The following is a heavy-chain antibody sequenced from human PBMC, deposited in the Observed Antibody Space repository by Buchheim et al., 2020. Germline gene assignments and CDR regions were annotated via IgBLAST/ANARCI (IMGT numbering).Heavy chain of an antibody. CDR3: ARAIDYTSYSNWYDI. D-gene: IGHD3-9*01. CDR2: INSDGSSR. CDR1: GFTLSNYW. Sequence: EVQLVESGGGLVQPGGSLRLSCAASGFTLSNYWMHWVRQAPGKGLMWVSRINSDGSSRTYADSVKGRFTISRANAKTTLFLQMNSLGAEDTAVYYCARAIDYTSYSNWYDIWGQGTL. V-gene: IGHV3-74*01. J-gene: IGHJ4*02.